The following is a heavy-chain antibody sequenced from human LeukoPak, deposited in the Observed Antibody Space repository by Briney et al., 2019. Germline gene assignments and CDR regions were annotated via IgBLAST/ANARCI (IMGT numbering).Heavy chain of an antibody. CDR2: ISSSSSYI. Sequence: GGSLRLSCAASGFTFSSYSMNWVRQAPGKGLEWVSSISSSSSYIYYADSVKGRFTISRDNAKNSLYLQMNSLRAEDTAVYYCARDKQCYDSSGYFDYWGQGTLVTVSS. D-gene: IGHD3-22*01. J-gene: IGHJ4*02. CDR1: GFTFSSYS. CDR3: ARDKQCYDSSGYFDY. V-gene: IGHV3-21*01.